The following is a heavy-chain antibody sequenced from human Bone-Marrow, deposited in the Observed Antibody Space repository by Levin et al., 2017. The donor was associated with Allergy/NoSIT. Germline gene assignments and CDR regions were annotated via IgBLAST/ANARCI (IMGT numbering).Heavy chain of an antibody. CDR2: FDPEDGET. J-gene: IGHJ4*02. D-gene: IGHD3-9*01. CDR1: GYTLTELS. CDR3: ATAARSSAVYYDILTGSRALDY. Sequence: ASVKVSCKVSGYTLTELSMHWVRQAPGKGLEWMGGFDPEDGETIYAQKFQGRVTMTEDTSTDTAYMELSSLRSEDTAVYYCATAARSSAVYYDILTGSRALDYWGQGTLVTVSS. V-gene: IGHV1-24*01.